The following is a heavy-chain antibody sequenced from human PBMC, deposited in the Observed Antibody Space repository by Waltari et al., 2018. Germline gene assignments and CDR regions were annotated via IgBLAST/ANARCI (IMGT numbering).Heavy chain of an antibody. CDR1: GFPLSRYW. CDR2: IMTDGSEE. J-gene: IGHJ3*02. D-gene: IGHD3-22*01. CDR3: ARDQWFAFDI. V-gene: IGHV3-7*01. Sequence: ELQLVESGGGLVQPGGSLRLPRAASGFPLSRYWMSGVRQAPGKGPEWVANIMTDGSEEYYVDSVRGRFTISRDNAKNSLYLQMNSLRPEDTAVYYCARDQWFAFDIWGHGTMVTVSS.